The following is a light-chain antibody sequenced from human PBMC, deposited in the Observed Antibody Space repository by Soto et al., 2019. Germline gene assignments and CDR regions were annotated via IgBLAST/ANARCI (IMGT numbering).Light chain of an antibody. J-gene: IGLJ2*01. CDR1: SSNIGAGYD. CDR2: GNS. Sequence: QLVLTQPPSVSGAPGQRVTISCTGSSSNIGAGYDVHWYQQLPGTAPKLLIYGNSNRPSGVPDRFSGSKSGTSASLAVTGLQAEDEAEYYCQSYASSLSGHVVFGGGTKLTVL. CDR3: QSYASSLSGHVV. V-gene: IGLV1-40*01.